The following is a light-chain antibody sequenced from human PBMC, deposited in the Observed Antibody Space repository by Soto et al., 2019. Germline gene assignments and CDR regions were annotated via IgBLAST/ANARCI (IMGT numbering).Light chain of an antibody. V-gene: IGKV3D-11*02. Sequence: EIVLTQSPATLSLSPGERATLSCRASQSVSSYLAWYHQKPGQAPRLLIYDASNRATGIPASFSGSGSGTEHTLTISSLVPEDFTLYYCQQRNNWHRGTFGQGTRLEIQ. CDR2: DAS. J-gene: IGKJ5*01. CDR3: QQRNNWHRGT. CDR1: QSVSSY.